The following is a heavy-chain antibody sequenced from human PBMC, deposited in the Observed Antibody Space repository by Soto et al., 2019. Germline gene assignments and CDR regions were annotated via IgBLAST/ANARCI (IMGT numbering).Heavy chain of an antibody. Sequence: PGGSLRLSCTASGFTFGDYAMSWFRQAPGKGLEWVGFIRSKAYGGTTEYAASVKGRFTISRDDSKSIAYLQMNSLKTEDTAVYYCRYCSSTSCYRDQDYYYYGMDVWGQGTPVTVSS. CDR3: RYCSSTSCYRDQDYYYYGMDV. D-gene: IGHD2-2*02. CDR1: GFTFGDYA. CDR2: IRSKAYGGTT. V-gene: IGHV3-49*03. J-gene: IGHJ6*02.